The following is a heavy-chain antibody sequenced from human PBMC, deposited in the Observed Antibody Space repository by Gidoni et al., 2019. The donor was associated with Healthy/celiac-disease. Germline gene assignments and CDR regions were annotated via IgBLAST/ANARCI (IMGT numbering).Heavy chain of an antibody. D-gene: IGHD6-13*01. Sequence: QVQLVQSGAEVKTPGASVKVSCKASGSTFTSYGTSWVRQAPGQGLEWMGWNSAYNGNTNYAQKLQGRVTMTTDTSTSTAYMELRSLRSDDTAVYYWASQPSSSSNWFDPLGQGTLVTVSS. CDR3: ASQPSSSSNWFDP. V-gene: IGHV1-18*01. J-gene: IGHJ5*02. CDR2: NSAYNGNT. CDR1: GSTFTSYG.